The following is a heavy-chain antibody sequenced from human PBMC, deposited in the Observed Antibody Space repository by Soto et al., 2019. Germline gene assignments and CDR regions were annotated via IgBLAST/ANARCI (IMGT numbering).Heavy chain of an antibody. CDR3: ARRVLRAVFVVVTTTAIYFDF. J-gene: IGHJ4*02. V-gene: IGHV2-5*02. D-gene: IGHD3-3*01. CDR1: GFSLTTSGVG. CDR2: IYWDDDK. Sequence: QITLNASGPTVVKPTETLTLTCTFSGFSLTTSGVGVGWVRQSPGQAPEWLAFIYWDDDKRYSTSLKSRLTITKGTSKSQVVLTMANVDPADTATYYCARRVLRAVFVVVTTTAIYFDFWGQGTPVVVSS.